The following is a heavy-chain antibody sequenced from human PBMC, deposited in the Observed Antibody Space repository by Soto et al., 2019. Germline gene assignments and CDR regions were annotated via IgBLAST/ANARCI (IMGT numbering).Heavy chain of an antibody. Sequence: PGGSLRLSCAASGFTFSRYGMHWVRQAPGKGLEWVAGVSFDGSDKYYADSVKGRFTISRDKSKNTLFLQMNSLRVEDTAVYFCAKDRDISSAGYYFDYWGQGTLVTVSS. CDR3: AKDRDISSAGYYFDY. D-gene: IGHD6-13*01. V-gene: IGHV3-30*18. CDR1: GFTFSRYG. CDR2: VSFDGSDK. J-gene: IGHJ4*02.